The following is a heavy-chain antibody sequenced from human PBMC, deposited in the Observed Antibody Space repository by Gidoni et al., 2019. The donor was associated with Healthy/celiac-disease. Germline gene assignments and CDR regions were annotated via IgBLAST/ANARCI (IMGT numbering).Heavy chain of an antibody. Sequence: EVQLVESGGGVVQPGGSLRLSCAASGFAFDDYAMPWVRQAPGKGLEWVSLISGDGGSTYYADSVKGRFTISRDNSKNSLYLQMNSLRTEDTALYYCAKDRGIAARGEFDPWGQGTLVTVSS. J-gene: IGHJ5*02. CDR3: AKDRGIAARGEFDP. CDR2: ISGDGGST. D-gene: IGHD6-6*01. V-gene: IGHV3-43*02. CDR1: GFAFDDYA.